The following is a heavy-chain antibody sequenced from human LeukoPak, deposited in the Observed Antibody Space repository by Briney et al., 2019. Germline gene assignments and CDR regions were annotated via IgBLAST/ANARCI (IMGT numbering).Heavy chain of an antibody. V-gene: IGHV4-59*08. Sequence: SETLSLTCTASGGSISSYYWSWIRQPPGKGLEWIGYIYYSGSTNYNPSLKSRVTISVDTSKNQFSLKLSSVTAADTAVYYCARLHSSRNYYYGMDVWGQGTTVTVSS. CDR3: ARLHSSRNYYYGMDV. J-gene: IGHJ6*02. CDR2: IYYSGST. CDR1: GGSISSYY. D-gene: IGHD6-13*01.